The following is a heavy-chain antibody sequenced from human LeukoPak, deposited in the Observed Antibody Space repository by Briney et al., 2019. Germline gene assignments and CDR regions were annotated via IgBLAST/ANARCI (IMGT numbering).Heavy chain of an antibody. CDR2: IYYSGST. CDR1: GGSISSYY. Sequence: SETLSLTCTVSGGSISSYYWSWIRQPPGKGLEWIGYIYYSGSTNYNPSLKSRVTISVDTSKNQFSLKLSSVTAADTAVYYCARERRSPNIRSPPYYFDYWGQGTLVTVSS. D-gene: IGHD2-15*01. V-gene: IGHV4-59*01. J-gene: IGHJ4*02. CDR3: ARERRSPNIRSPPYYFDY.